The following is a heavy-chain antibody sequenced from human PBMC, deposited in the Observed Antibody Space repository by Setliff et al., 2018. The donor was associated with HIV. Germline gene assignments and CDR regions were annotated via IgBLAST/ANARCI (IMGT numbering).Heavy chain of an antibody. D-gene: IGHD2-21*01. J-gene: IGHJ4*02. Sequence: PSETLSLTCVVSDDSFSNYDWTWIRQSPGKALEWIGYISSSGTNNYNPSLRSRVTISMEASNTRFSLWLRSATAADTATYFCARLGRAIDDGGSSLRLDFWGQGMLVTVSS. CDR1: DDSFSNYD. V-gene: IGHV4-4*09. CDR2: ISSSGTN. CDR3: ARLGRAIDDGGSSLRLDF.